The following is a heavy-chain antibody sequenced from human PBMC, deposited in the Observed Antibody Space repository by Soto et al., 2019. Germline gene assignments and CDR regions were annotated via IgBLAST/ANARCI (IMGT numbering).Heavy chain of an antibody. Sequence: GASVKVSCKASGYTFTGYYMHWVRQAPGKGLEYVSSISTNGGSTHYADSVKGRFTISRDNSKNTQYLQMSSLRADDTAVYYCVKGEYYYDSSGYYPFDYWGQGTLVTVSS. J-gene: IGHJ4*02. CDR1: GYTFTGYY. CDR2: ISTNGGST. CDR3: VKGEYYYDSSGYYPFDY. D-gene: IGHD3-22*01. V-gene: IGHV3-64D*06.